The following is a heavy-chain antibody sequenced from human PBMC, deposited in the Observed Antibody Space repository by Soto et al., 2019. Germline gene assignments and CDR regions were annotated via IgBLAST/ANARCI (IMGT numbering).Heavy chain of an antibody. CDR3: ARVMQTTVDY. V-gene: IGHV4-4*07. D-gene: IGHD4-17*01. J-gene: IGHJ4*02. CDR2: IYHSGST. CDR1: GGSISSYY. Sequence: SETLSLTCTVSGGSISSYYWSWIQQPAGKGLEWIGRIYHSGSTYYNPSLKSRVTISVDTSKNQFSLKLSSVTAADTAVYYCARVMQTTVDYWGQGTLVTVSS.